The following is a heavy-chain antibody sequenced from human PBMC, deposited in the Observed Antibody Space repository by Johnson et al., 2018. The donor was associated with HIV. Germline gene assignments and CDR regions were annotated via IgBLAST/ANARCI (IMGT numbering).Heavy chain of an antibody. CDR1: GFTFSDYY. V-gene: IGHV3-11*01. J-gene: IGHJ3*02. Sequence: QVQLVESGGGLVKPGGSLILSCVASGFTFSDYYMTWVRQAPGKGLEWVSYISSSGSTIYYADSVKGRFTISRDDSKNSLYLQMNSLETEDTAVYFCARGPRNPGLDAFDIWGQGAMVIVSS. CDR3: ARGPRNPGLDAFDI. CDR2: ISSSGSTI.